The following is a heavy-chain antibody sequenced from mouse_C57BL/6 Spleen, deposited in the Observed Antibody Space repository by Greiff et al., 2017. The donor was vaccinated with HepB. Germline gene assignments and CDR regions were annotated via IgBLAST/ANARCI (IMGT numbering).Heavy chain of an antibody. J-gene: IGHJ4*01. CDR2: IWSGGST. Sequence: VKLMESGPGLVQPSQSLSITCTVSGFSLTSYGVHWVRQSPGKGLEWLGVIWSGGSTDYNAAFISRLSISKDNSKSQVFFKMNSLQADDTAIYYCARGYPRGAMDYWGQGTSVTVSS. CDR1: GFSLTSYG. CDR3: ARGYPRGAMDY. D-gene: IGHD2-14*01. V-gene: IGHV2-2*01.